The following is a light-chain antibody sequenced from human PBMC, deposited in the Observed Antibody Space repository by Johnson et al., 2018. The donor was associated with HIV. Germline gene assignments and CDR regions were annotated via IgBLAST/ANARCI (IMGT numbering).Light chain of an antibody. CDR2: ENT. CDR1: SSNIGDNY. V-gene: IGLV1-51*02. J-gene: IGLJ1*01. Sequence: QSVLTQPPSVSAAPGQKVTISCSGSSSNIGDNYVSWYQQLPGTAPTLLIYENTNRPSGIPDRFSGSKSGTSATLGITGLQTGDEADYYCGTWDSSLSAYVFGTGTKVTVL. CDR3: GTWDSSLSAYV.